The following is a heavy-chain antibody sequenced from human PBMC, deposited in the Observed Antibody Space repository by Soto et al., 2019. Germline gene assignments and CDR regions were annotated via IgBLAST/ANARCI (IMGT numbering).Heavy chain of an antibody. J-gene: IGHJ5*02. CDR2: INQSGST. CDR3: ARGIRSPWP. Sequence: SDTLSLTCAVYGGSFSDYHWSWIRQPPGKGLEWIGEINQSGSTNYNASLKSRVTISLDTSKNQFSLRVNSVTAADTAVYYCARGIRSPWPWGQGTLVTVSS. CDR1: GGSFSDYH. D-gene: IGHD4-17*01. V-gene: IGHV4-34*01.